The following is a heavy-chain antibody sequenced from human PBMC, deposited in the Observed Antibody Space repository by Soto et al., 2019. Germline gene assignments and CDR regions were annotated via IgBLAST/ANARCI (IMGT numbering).Heavy chain of an antibody. Sequence: QLQLQESGPGLVKPSETLSLTCTVSGGSISSSSYYWGWIRQPPGKGLEWIGSIYYSGSTYYNPSLKSRVPISVDTSKNQFSLKLSSVTAADTAVYYCASGGFVSGSYWGYWGQGTLVTVSS. CDR1: GGSISSSSYY. D-gene: IGHD1-26*01. J-gene: IGHJ4*02. V-gene: IGHV4-39*01. CDR2: IYYSGST. CDR3: ASGGFVSGSYWGY.